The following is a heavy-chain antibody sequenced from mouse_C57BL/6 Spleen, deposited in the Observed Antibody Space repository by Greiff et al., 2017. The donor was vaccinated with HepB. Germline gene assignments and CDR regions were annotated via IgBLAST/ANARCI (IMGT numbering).Heavy chain of an antibody. CDR1: GYTFTSYW. CDR2: IDPSDSYT. V-gene: IGHV1-50*01. J-gene: IGHJ4*01. D-gene: IGHD1-1*01. Sequence: QVQLQQSGAELVKPGASVKLSCKASGYTFTSYWMQWVKQRPGQGLEWIGEIDPSDSYTNYNQKFKGKATLTVDTSSSTAYMQLSSLTSEDSAVYYCARHYYGSLYYAMDYWGQGTSVTVSS. CDR3: ARHYYGSLYYAMDY.